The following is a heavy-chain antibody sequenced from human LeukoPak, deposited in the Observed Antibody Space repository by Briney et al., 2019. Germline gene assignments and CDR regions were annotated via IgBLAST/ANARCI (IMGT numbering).Heavy chain of an antibody. V-gene: IGHV4-39*01. CDR1: GGSISSNKYY. J-gene: IGHJ3*02. CDR2: IYYSGRT. D-gene: IGHD1-26*01. CDR3: ATPYSGGYQGLDI. Sequence: PSETLSLTCTVSGGSISSNKYYWGWIRQPPGKGLEWIGSIYYSGRTYYNPTLKSRVTIFVHTSKNQFSLKLSSVTAADTAVYYCATPYSGGYQGLDIWGQGTMVTVSS.